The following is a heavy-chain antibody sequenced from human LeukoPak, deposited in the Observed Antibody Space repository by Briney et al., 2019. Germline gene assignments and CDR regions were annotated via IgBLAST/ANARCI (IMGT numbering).Heavy chain of an antibody. CDR2: INTSGGST. J-gene: IGHJ4*02. Sequence: ASVKVSCKSSGYIFTDHFIHWVRQAPGQGLEWMGTINTSGGSTRNAQKFQGRVTMTRDTSTSTVYMELGSLRSEDTAVYYCASPPEAYYDILCLNYWGQGTLVTVSS. D-gene: IGHD3-9*01. CDR3: ASPPEAYYDILCLNY. V-gene: IGHV1-46*01. CDR1: GYIFTDHF.